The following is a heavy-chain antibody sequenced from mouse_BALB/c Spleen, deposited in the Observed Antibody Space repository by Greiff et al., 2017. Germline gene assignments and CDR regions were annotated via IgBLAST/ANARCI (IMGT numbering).Heavy chain of an antibody. CDR3: ARGSMMDYFDY. Sequence: EVHLVESGGGLVQPGGSRKLSCAASGFTFSSFGMHWVRQAPEKGLEWVAYISSGSSTIYYADTVKGRFTISRDNPKNTLFLQMTSLRSEDTAMYYCARGSMMDYFDYWGQGTTLTVSS. V-gene: IGHV5-17*02. CDR2: ISSGSSTI. D-gene: IGHD2-3*01. CDR1: GFTFSSFG. J-gene: IGHJ2*01.